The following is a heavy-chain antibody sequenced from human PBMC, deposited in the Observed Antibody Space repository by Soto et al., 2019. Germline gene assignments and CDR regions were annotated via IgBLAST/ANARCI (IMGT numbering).Heavy chain of an antibody. CDR3: ARGLRRAVAGTYYYYGMDV. V-gene: IGHV4-34*01. CDR2: INHSGST. D-gene: IGHD6-19*01. Sequence: SETLSLTCAVYGGSFSGYYWSWIRQPPGKGLEWIGEINHSGSTNYNPSLKSRVTISVDTSKNQFSLKLSSVTAADTAVYYCARGLRRAVAGTYYYYGMDVWGQGNTVTVSS. CDR1: GGSFSGYY. J-gene: IGHJ6*02.